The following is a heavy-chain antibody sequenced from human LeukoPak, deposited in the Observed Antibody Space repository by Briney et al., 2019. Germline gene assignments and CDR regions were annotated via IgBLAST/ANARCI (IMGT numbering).Heavy chain of an antibody. CDR3: ARVNYYGSGSNWFDP. J-gene: IGHJ5*02. CDR1: GGSISSGGYS. V-gene: IGHV4-30-2*01. Sequence: SQTLSLTCAVSGGSISSGGYSWSWLRQPPGKGLEWIGYIYHSGSTYYNPSLKSRVTISVDRSKNQFSLKLSSVTAADTAVYYCARVNYYGSGSNWFDPWGQGTLVTVSS. CDR2: IYHSGST. D-gene: IGHD3-10*01.